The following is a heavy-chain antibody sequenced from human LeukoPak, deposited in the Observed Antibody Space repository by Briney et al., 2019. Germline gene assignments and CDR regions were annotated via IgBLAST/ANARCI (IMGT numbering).Heavy chain of an antibody. CDR1: GFTFSSYS. D-gene: IGHD2/OR15-2a*01. CDR3: ARGEFGDYYYFYMDV. CDR2: ISSSSSYI. Sequence: GGSLRLSCAASGFTFSSYSMNWVRQAPGKGLEWVSSISSSSSYIYYGDSVKGRFTISRGDAKNSLFLQMNSLRAEDTATYYCARGEFGDYYYFYMDVWGKGTTVTVSS. J-gene: IGHJ6*03. V-gene: IGHV3-21*01.